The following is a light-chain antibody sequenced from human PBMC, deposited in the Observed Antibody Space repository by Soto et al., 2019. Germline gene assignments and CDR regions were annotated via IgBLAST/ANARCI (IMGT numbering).Light chain of an antibody. CDR1: SSNIGNNY. Sequence: QSVLTQSPSVSAAPGQKVTISCSGSSSNIGNNYVSWYQQLPGTAPKLLIYDNNKRPSGIPDRFSCCKSGTSGTLDITGLQTGDEADYYCSTWDGSLPGEVFGGGTKLTVL. CDR2: DNN. V-gene: IGLV1-51*01. CDR3: STWDGSLPGEV. J-gene: IGLJ2*01.